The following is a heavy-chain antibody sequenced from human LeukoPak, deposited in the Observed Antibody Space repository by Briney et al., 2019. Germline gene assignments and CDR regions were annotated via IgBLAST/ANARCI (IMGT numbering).Heavy chain of an antibody. CDR1: GGSISSGDYY. V-gene: IGHV4-30-4*01. Sequence: SETLSLTCTVSGGSISSGDYYWSWIRQPPGKGLEWIVYIYYSGSTYYNPSLKSRVTISVDTSKNQFSLKLSSVTAADTAVYYCARAARYSYGRRPIYYYGMDVWGQGTTVTVSS. D-gene: IGHD5-18*01. CDR3: ARAARYSYGRRPIYYYGMDV. CDR2: IYYSGST. J-gene: IGHJ6*02.